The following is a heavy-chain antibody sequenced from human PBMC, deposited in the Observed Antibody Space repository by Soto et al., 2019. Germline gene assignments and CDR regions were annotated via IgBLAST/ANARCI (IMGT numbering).Heavy chain of an antibody. D-gene: IGHD5-12*01. J-gene: IGHJ4*02. Sequence: SETLSLTCTVSGGSISSSSYYWGWIRQPPGKGLEWIGSIYYSGSTYYNPSLKSRVTISVDTSKNQFSLKLSSVTAADTAVYYCARRDSGYKTLDYWGQGTLVTVSS. V-gene: IGHV4-39*01. CDR3: ARRDSGYKTLDY. CDR2: IYYSGST. CDR1: GGSISSSSYY.